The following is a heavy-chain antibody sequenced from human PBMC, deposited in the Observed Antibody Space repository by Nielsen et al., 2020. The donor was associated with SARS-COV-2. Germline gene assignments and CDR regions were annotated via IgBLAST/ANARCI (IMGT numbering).Heavy chain of an antibody. J-gene: IGHJ5*02. Sequence: ASVKVSCKASGYTFTSYDINWVRQATGQGLEWMGWMNPNSGNTGYAQKFQGRVTMTRNTSISTAYMELSSLRSEDTAVYYCARAYYDYVWGSYRYLNWFDPWGQGTLVTVSS. CDR3: ARAYYDYVWGSYRYLNWFDP. CDR1: GYTFTSYD. V-gene: IGHV1-8*01. D-gene: IGHD3-16*02. CDR2: MNPNSGNT.